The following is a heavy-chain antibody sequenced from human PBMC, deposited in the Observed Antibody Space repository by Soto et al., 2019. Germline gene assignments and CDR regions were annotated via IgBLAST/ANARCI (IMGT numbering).Heavy chain of an antibody. CDR2: IYRSGTT. D-gene: IGHD3-22*01. CDR3: ARDSSGRHDY. Sequence: PSETLSHTCSVSGGSVRSGSYYWTWIRQPPGKGLEWIGYIYRSGTTNYNASLKSRVTISIDTSKNQFFLKLNSVTAADTAVYYCARDSSGRHDYWGQGTLVIVSS. J-gene: IGHJ4*02. V-gene: IGHV4-61*01. CDR1: GGSVRSGSYY.